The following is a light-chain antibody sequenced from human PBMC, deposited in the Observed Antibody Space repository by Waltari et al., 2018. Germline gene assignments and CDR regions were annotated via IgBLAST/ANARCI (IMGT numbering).Light chain of an antibody. V-gene: IGLV8-61*01. CDR2: KTN. CDR3: LLYMGSGSWV. CDR1: PGSLSTTSY. J-gene: IGLJ3*02. Sequence: QTVVTQEPSLSVSSGGTDKPTCALIPGSLSTTSYASWYQQSPGQTPRNRVYKTNISSSWAPDRFSGSVLGNKAVLIMTGAQAEDEATYYCLLYMGSGSWVFGGGTKLSVL.